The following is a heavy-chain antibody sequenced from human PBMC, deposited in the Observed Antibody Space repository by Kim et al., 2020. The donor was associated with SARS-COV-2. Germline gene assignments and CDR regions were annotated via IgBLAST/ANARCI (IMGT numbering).Heavy chain of an antibody. CDR1: GFTFDDYA. Sequence: GGSLRLSCAASGFTFDDYAMHWVRQAPGKGLEWVSGISWNSGSIGYADSVKGRFTISRDNAKNSLYLQMNSLRAEDTALYYCAKAYTQWLVLGIDYWGQGTLVTVSS. CDR3: AKAYTQWLVLGIDY. J-gene: IGHJ4*02. V-gene: IGHV3-9*01. CDR2: ISWNSGSI. D-gene: IGHD6-19*01.